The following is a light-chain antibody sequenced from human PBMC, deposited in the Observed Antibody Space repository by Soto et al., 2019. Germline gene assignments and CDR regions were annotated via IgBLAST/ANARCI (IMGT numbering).Light chain of an antibody. V-gene: IGKV1-39*01. CDR1: QTISSY. Sequence: DVQMTQFPSSLSASVGDSVTITCRASQTISSYLHWYQLKPGQAPKLLIYAASSLQSGVPSRFSGSGSGTELTLTISTLQRKHFSSYFCQQTLSTYVSFXGGTKVDI. CDR3: QQTLSTYVS. J-gene: IGKJ4*01. CDR2: AAS.